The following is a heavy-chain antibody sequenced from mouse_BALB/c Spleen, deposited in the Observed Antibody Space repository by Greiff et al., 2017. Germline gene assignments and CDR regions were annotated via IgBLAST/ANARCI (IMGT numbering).Heavy chain of an antibody. CDR3: ARKEELGYYAFAY. CDR1: GYTFTSYT. D-gene: IGHD2-3*01. Sequence: VQLQESGAELARPGASVKMSCKASGYTFTSYTMHWVKQRPGQGLEWIGYINPSSGYTNYNQKFKDKATLTADKSSSTAYMQLSSLTSEDSAVYYCARKEELGYYAFAYWGQGTLVTVSA. V-gene: IGHV1-4*01. CDR2: INPSSGYT. J-gene: IGHJ3*01.